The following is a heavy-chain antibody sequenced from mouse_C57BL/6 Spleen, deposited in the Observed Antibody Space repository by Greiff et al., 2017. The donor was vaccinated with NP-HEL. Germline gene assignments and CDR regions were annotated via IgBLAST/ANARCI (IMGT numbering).Heavy chain of an antibody. D-gene: IGHD2-1*01. V-gene: IGHV1-55*01. CDR1: GYTFTSYW. Sequence: QVQLQQPGAELVKPGASVKMSCKASGYTFTSYWITWVKQRPGQGLEWIGDIYPGSGSTNYNEKFKSKATLTVDTSSSTAYRQLSSLTSDDSAVYYCATYGNHAYAMDYCGQGTPVTVSS. J-gene: IGHJ4*01. CDR2: IYPGSGST. CDR3: ATYGNHAYAMDY.